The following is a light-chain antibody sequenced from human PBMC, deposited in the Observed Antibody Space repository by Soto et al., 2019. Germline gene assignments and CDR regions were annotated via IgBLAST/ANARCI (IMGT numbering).Light chain of an antibody. J-gene: IGLJ2*01. V-gene: IGLV1-40*01. CDR2: GNT. Sequence: QSVLTQSPSVSGAPGQRVTISCTGSSSNIGAGYDVQWYQQLPGAAPRLLIFGNTNRPSGVPDRFSGSRSGTSASLAISGLQAEDEADYYCQSYDISLSVSVVFGGGTKVTVL. CDR1: SSNIGAGYD. CDR3: QSYDISLSVSVV.